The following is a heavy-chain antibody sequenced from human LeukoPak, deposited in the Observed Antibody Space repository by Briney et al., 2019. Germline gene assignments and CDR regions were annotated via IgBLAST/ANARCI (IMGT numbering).Heavy chain of an antibody. D-gene: IGHD4-17*01. Sequence: PSETLSLTCAVYGGSFSGYYWSWIRQPPGKGLEWVGYIYYSGSTNYNPSLKSRVTISVDTSKNQFSLKLSSVTAADTAVYYCARDPNYGDYGFDYWGQGTLVTVSS. CDR1: GGSFSGYY. V-gene: IGHV4-59*01. J-gene: IGHJ4*02. CDR2: IYYSGST. CDR3: ARDPNYGDYGFDY.